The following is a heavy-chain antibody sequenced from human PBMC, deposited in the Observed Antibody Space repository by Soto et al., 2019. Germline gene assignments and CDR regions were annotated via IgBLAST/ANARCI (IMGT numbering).Heavy chain of an antibody. D-gene: IGHD2-15*01. J-gene: IGHJ2*01. Sequence: QVQLVESGGGLVKPGGSLRLSCAASGFTFSDNYMSWVRQAPGKGLAWFSYISSSGGTVSYADSVKGRFTISRDNAKNSLYLQMNSLRAEDTAVYYCARRGSGKYFDLWGRGTLVTVSS. V-gene: IGHV3-11*01. CDR2: ISSSGGTV. CDR1: GFTFSDNY. CDR3: ARRGSGKYFDL.